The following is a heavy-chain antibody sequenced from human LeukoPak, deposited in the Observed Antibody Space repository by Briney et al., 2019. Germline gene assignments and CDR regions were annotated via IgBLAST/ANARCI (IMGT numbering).Heavy chain of an antibody. J-gene: IGHJ3*02. CDR3: ARHSRTGTPQGAFDI. CDR2: IYPGDSDT. V-gene: IGHV5-51*01. Sequence: GESLKISCKGSGYSFTSYWIGWVRQMPGKGLEWMGIIYPGDSDTRYSPSFQGQVTISADKSISTAYLQWSSLKASDTAMYYCARHSRTGTPQGAFDIWGQGTMVTVSS. D-gene: IGHD1-1*01. CDR1: GYSFTSYW.